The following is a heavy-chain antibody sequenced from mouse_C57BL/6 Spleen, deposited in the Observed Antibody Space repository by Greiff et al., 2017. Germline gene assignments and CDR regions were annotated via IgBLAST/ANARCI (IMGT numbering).Heavy chain of an antibody. Sequence: VQLQQSGPELVKPGDSVKISCKASGYSFTGYFMNWVMQSHGKSLEWIGRINPYNGATFYNQKFKGKATLTVDNSSSPAHMELRSLTSEDSAVYYCTRVGYYGILAWFAYWGPGTLVTVSA. J-gene: IGHJ3*01. CDR2: INPYNGAT. CDR3: TRVGYYGILAWFAY. CDR1: GYSFTGYF. D-gene: IGHD1-1*01. V-gene: IGHV1-20*01.